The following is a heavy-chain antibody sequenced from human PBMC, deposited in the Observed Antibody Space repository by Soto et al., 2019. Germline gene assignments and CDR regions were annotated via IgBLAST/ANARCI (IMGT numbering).Heavy chain of an antibody. CDR1: GFTISTYA. CDR3: AKDAVYKDGLWLMDS. CDR2: VTGSGGQI. J-gene: IGHJ5*02. V-gene: IGHV3-23*01. Sequence: GVLRLSCAASGFTISTYAMTWVRQAPGKGLECVSGVTGSGGQIHYADSVKGRFTISKDNSKNTLYLQMSSLREEDTALYYCAKDAVYKDGLWLMDSWGQGTLVTVSS. D-gene: IGHD2-21*01.